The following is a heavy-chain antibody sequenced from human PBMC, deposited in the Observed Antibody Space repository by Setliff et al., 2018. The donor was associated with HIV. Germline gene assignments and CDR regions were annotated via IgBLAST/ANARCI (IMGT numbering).Heavy chain of an antibody. J-gene: IGHJ4*02. V-gene: IGHV4-39*07. Sequence: SETLSLTCTVSGGSISSISSSNFYWGWIRQPTGQGLEWIGTIYYSGDTFYNTSLKTRITISVDTSKNHLSLKVSSLTAADTAVYYCARAPYYDYRGLAVYYFDYWGQGTLVTAPQ. D-gene: IGHD3-22*01. CDR3: ARAPYYDYRGLAVYYFDY. CDR1: GGSISSISSSNFY. CDR2: IYYSGDT.